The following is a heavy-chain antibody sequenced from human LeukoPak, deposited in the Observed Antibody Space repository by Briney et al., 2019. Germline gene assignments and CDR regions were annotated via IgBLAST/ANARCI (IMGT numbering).Heavy chain of an antibody. Sequence: PGRSLRLSCAASGFTFTTYGMHWVRQAPGQGLEWMGWINPNSGGTNYAQKFQGRVTMTRDTSISTAYMEVSRLRSDDTAVYYCARGYSGSYQFDYWGQGTLVTVSS. V-gene: IGHV1-2*02. CDR3: ARGYSGSYQFDY. CDR1: GFTFTTYG. CDR2: INPNSGGT. J-gene: IGHJ4*02. D-gene: IGHD1-26*01.